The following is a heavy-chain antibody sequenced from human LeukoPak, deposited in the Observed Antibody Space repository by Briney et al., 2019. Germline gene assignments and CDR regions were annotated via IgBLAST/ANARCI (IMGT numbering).Heavy chain of an antibody. CDR2: TDTSGNYI. CDR1: GFTFSNYG. V-gene: IGHV3-21*01. CDR3: ARGRSITLLRGVAMSDGFDI. J-gene: IGHJ3*02. D-gene: IGHD3-10*01. Sequence: GGSLRLSCAASGFTFSNYGMNWARQAPGKGLEWVSFTDTSGNYIYYGDSVKGRFTISRDNAKNLVFLQMNGLRAEDTAVYYCARGRSITLLRGVAMSDGFDIWGQGAMVAVSS.